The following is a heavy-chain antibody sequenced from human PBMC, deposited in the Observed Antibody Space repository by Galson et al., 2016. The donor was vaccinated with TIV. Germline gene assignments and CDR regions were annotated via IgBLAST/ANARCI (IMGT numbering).Heavy chain of an antibody. V-gene: IGHV1-18*01. D-gene: IGHD3-22*01. Sequence: SVKVSCKASGYTFNKYGVTWVRQAPGQGLEWMGWISAYSCDPNYAKKFQGRVTMTTDTYQNPAYMDLRSLRSDDTAVYYCKRDRGNMTMIPGLDYNFGMDVWGQGTTVTVSS. CDR2: ISAYSCDP. CDR3: KRDRGNMTMIPGLDYNFGMDV. J-gene: IGHJ6*02. CDR1: GYTFNKYG.